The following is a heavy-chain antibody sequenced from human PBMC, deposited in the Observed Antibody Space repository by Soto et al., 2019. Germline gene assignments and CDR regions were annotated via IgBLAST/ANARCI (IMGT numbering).Heavy chain of an antibody. J-gene: IGHJ4*02. CDR2: IRSKAYGGTT. Sequence: GGSLRLSCTASGFTFGDYAMSWFRQAPGKGLEWVGFIRSKAYGGTTEYAASVKGRFTISRDDSKSIAYLQMNSLKTEDTAVYYCTRLTSSSGWYALEDYWGQGTLVTVSS. D-gene: IGHD6-19*01. V-gene: IGHV3-49*03. CDR1: GFTFGDYA. CDR3: TRLTSSSGWYALEDY.